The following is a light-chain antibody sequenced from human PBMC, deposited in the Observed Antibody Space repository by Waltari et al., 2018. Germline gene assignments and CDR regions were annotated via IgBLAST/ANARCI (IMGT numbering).Light chain of an antibody. J-gene: IGLJ3*02. CDR3: CSYAGSSTWG. V-gene: IGLV2-23*01. CDR2: ECS. Sequence: WYQQQPGKAPKLIIYECSKRPSGVSNRFSGSKSGNTASLTISVLQAEGESDYYCCSYAGSSTWGFGGGTKLTVL.